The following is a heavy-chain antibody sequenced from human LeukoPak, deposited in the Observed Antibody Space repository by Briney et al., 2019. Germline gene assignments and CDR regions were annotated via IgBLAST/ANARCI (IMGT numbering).Heavy chain of an antibody. CDR3: ARDGGAYYDYVWGSYRIGPGPSSSRVVYFDY. CDR2: IIPIFGTA. V-gene: IGHV1-69*13. D-gene: IGHD3-16*02. CDR1: GGTFSSYA. Sequence: VASVKVSCKASGGTFSSYAISWVRQAPGQGLEWMGGIIPIFGTANYAQKFQGRVTITADESTSTAYMELRSLRSDDTAVYYCARDGGAYYDYVWGSYRIGPGPSSSRVVYFDYWGQGTLVTVSS. J-gene: IGHJ4*02.